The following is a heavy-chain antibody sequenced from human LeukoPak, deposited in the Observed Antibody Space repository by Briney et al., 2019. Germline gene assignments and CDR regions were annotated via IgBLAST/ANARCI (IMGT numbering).Heavy chain of an antibody. J-gene: IGHJ4*02. Sequence: SVKVSCKASGGTFSSYAISWVRQAPGQGLEWMGGIIPIFGTANYAQKFQGRVSITADESTSTAYMELSSLRSEDTAVYYCARHPRVGAQGVDYRGQGTLVTVSS. V-gene: IGHV1-69*13. CDR3: ARHPRVGAQGVDY. D-gene: IGHD1-26*01. CDR2: IIPIFGTA. CDR1: GGTFSSYA.